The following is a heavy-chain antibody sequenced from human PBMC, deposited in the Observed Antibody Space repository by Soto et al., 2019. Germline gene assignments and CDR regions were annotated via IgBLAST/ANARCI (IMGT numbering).Heavy chain of an antibody. CDR2: IYYSGNT. V-gene: IGHV4-30-4*01. CDR1: GGSISTGDYY. J-gene: IGHJ4*02. D-gene: IGHD4-17*01. CDR3: ARAPHDYAEYFFWFDY. Sequence: SETLSLTGTVSGGSISTGDYYWSWIRQPPGKGLEWIGYIYYSGNTYYNPSLKSRVTISLDTSKNQFSLKLSSVTAADTAVYYCARAPHDYAEYFFWFDYWGQGTLVTVSS.